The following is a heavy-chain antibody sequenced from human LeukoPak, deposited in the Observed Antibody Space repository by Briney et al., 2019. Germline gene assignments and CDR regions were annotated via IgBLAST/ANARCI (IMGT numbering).Heavy chain of an antibody. V-gene: IGHV3-30*02. Sequence: GGSLRLSCAASGFTFSSYGMHWVRQAPGKGLEWVAFIRYDGSNKYYADSVKGRFTISRDNSKNTLYLQMNSLRAEDTAMYYCAKVIEPLLLFDYWGQGTLVTVSS. CDR3: AKVIEPLLLFDY. D-gene: IGHD1-14*01. J-gene: IGHJ4*02. CDR1: GFTFSSYG. CDR2: IRYDGSNK.